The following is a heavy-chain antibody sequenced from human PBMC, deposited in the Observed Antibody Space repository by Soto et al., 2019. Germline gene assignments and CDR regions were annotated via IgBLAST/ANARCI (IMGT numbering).Heavy chain of an antibody. Sequence: PGGSLRLSCAASGFTFSGSAMHWVRQASGKGLEWVGRIRSKANSYATAYAASVKGRFTISRDDSKNTADLQMNSLKTEDTAVYYFNRLGGGGGGATGGMDVWGQGTTVTVSS. CDR1: GFTFSGSA. J-gene: IGHJ6*02. D-gene: IGHD1-26*01. CDR2: IRSKANSYAT. CDR3: NRLGGGGGGATGGMDV. V-gene: IGHV3-73*01.